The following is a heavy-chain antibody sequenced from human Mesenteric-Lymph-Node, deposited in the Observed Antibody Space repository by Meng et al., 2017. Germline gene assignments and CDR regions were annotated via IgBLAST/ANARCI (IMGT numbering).Heavy chain of an antibody. CDR2: IYSGGST. Sequence: GESLKISCAASGFTVSSNYMSWVRQAPGKGLEWVSVIYSGGSTYYADSVKGRFTISRHNSKNTLYLQMNSLRAEDTAVYYCASSIAVATLDYWGQGTLVTVSS. D-gene: IGHD6-19*01. CDR3: ASSIAVATLDY. CDR1: GFTVSSNY. J-gene: IGHJ4*01. V-gene: IGHV3-53*04.